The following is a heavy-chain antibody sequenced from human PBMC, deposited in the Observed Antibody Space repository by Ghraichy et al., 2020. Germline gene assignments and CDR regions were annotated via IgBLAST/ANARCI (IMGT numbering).Heavy chain of an antibody. J-gene: IGHJ4*02. Sequence: LSLTCVASGFIFSSYSMNWVRQAPGKGLAWVSSISSGSSSIYYADSVKGRFTISRDNAKNSVYLQMNSLRAEDTAVYYCARDREPDITRRYFDYWGQGTLVTVSS. CDR3: ARDREPDITRRYFDY. CDR1: GFIFSSYS. D-gene: IGHD3-10*01. CDR2: ISSGSSSI. V-gene: IGHV3-21*01.